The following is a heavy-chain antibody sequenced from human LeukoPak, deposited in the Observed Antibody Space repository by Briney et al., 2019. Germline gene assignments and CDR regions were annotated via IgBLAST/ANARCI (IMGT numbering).Heavy chain of an antibody. CDR1: GGSISRGDYY. CDR3: ARSSGYYQAFDY. Sequence: SETLSLTCTVSGGSISRGDYYWSWIRQHPGKGLEWIGHIYYSGSTSYNPSLKSRVTISIDTSKSQFSLKLSSVTAADTAVYYCARSSGYYQAFDYWGQGTLVTVSS. CDR2: IYYSGST. D-gene: IGHD3-22*01. J-gene: IGHJ4*02. V-gene: IGHV4-31*03.